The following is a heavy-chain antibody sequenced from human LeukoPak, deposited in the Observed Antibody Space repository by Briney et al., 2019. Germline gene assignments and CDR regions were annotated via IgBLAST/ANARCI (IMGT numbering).Heavy chain of an antibody. CDR2: INHSGRT. J-gene: IGHJ4*02. CDR3: AGNYYGSGSYYSEDRY. V-gene: IGHV4-34*01. CDR1: GGSFSGYY. Sequence: SETLSLTCAVYGGSFSGYYWSWIRQPPGKGLEWIGEINHSGRTNYNPSLKSRVTISVDTSKNQFSLKLSSVTAADTAVYYCAGNYYGSGSYYSEDRYWGQGTLVTVSS. D-gene: IGHD3-10*01.